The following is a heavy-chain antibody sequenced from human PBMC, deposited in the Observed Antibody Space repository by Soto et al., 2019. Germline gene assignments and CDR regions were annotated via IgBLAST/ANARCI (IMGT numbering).Heavy chain of an antibody. V-gene: IGHV1-18*04. CDR3: ARSGFTMIVVVSALEY. CDR2: ISAYNGNT. D-gene: IGHD3-22*01. J-gene: IGHJ4*02. Sequence: ASVKVSCKASGYTFTSYGISWVRQAPGQGLEWMGWISAYNGNTNYAQKLQGRVTMTTDTSTSTAYMELRSLRSDDTAVYYCARSGFTMIVVVSALEYWGQGTLDSVSS. CDR1: GYTFTSYG.